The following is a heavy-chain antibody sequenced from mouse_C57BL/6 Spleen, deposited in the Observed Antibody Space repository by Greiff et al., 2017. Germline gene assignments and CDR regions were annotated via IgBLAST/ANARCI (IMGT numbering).Heavy chain of an antibody. CDR2: INPNNGTT. V-gene: IGHV1-39*01. J-gene: IGHJ2*01. CDR1: GYSFTDYN. CDR3: ARGAKGKAIDY. D-gene: IGHD3-1*01. Sequence: VQLQQSGAELVKPGASVKISCKASGYSFTDYNMNWVKQRTGKSLEWIGVINPNNGTTNYNQKFKGKATLTVDQSSSTAYMQLNSLTSEDSAVSVCARGAKGKAIDYWGQGTTLTVSS.